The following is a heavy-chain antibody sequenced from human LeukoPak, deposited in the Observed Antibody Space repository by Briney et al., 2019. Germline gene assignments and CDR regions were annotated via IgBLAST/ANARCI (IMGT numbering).Heavy chain of an antibody. CDR2: IYSGGST. V-gene: IGHV3-53*01. J-gene: IGHJ3*02. D-gene: IGHD3-9*01. CDR3: ARVLRYFDWSLLDALDI. CDR1: GFTVSSNY. Sequence: GGSLRLSCAASGFTVSSNYMSWVRQAPGKGLEWVSVIYSGGSTYYADSVKGRFTISRDNSKNTLYLQMNSLRAEDTAVYYCARVLRYFDWSLLDALDIWGQGTMVTVSS.